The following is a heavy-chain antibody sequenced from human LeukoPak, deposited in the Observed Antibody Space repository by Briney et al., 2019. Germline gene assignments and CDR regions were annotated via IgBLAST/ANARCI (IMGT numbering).Heavy chain of an antibody. V-gene: IGHV4-38-2*02. CDR3: ARGHRFYDSSGYYYYPNDY. J-gene: IGHJ4*02. CDR2: IYHSGST. CDR1: GYSIGNGHY. D-gene: IGHD3-22*01. Sequence: SETLSLTCSVSGYSIGNGHYWGWIRQPPGKGLEWIGSIYHSGSTYYNPSLKSRVTISVDTSKNQFSLKLSSVTAADTAVYYCARGHRFYDSSGYYYYPNDYWGQGTLVTVSS.